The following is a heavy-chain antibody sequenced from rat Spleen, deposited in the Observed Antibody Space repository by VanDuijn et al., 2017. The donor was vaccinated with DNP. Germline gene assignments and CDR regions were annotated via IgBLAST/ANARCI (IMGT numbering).Heavy chain of an antibody. V-gene: IGHV2-6*01. J-gene: IGHJ4*01. Sequence: QVQLKESGPGLVLPSQTLSLTCTVSGFSLTSYTVSWVRQPPGKGLEWIAAMSSGGSTYYNSALKSRLSISRDTSKSQVFLKMNSLQTEDTAMYFCALAGRGAMDAWGQGTSVTVSS. CDR1: GFSLTSYT. CDR3: ALAGRGAMDA. CDR2: MSSGGST. D-gene: IGHD1-4*01.